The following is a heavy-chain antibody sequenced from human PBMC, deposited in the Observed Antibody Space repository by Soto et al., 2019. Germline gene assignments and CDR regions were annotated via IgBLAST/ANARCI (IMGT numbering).Heavy chain of an antibody. CDR2: IYPGDSDT. CDR1: GYSFTSYW. V-gene: IGHV5-51*01. Sequence: GESLKISCKGSGYSFTSYWSGWVRQMPGKGLEWMGIIYPGDSDTRYSPSFQGQVTISADKSISTAYLQWSSLKASDTAMYYCASAGFGELFPPPGASDIWGQGTMVTVSS. CDR3: ASAGFGELFPPPGASDI. J-gene: IGHJ3*02. D-gene: IGHD3-10*01.